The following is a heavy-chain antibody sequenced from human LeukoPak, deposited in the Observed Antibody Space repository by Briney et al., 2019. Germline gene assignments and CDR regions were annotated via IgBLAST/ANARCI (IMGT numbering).Heavy chain of an antibody. CDR3: TTYYAGRGGSGY. CDR1: GASISSGAYH. J-gene: IGHJ4*02. Sequence: SETLSLTCTVSGASISSGAYHWSWIRQPPGKGPEWIGYSGNTNYSPSLNSRVTISVDTSKNQFSLRLSSVTAADTAVYFCTTYYAGRGGSGYWGQGTLVTVSS. V-gene: IGHV4-30-4*01. CDR2: SGNT. D-gene: IGHD3-10*01.